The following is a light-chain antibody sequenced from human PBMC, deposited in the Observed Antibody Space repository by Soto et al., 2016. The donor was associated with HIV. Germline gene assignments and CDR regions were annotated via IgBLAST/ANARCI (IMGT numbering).Light chain of an antibody. CDR1: QSISGW. Sequence: DIQMTQSPSALSASVGDRVTITCRASQSISGWLAWYQQKPGKAPKVLIYKTSNLKSGVPSRFSGSGSGTHFSLTISSLQPDDFATYYCQQYYSSPYTFGQGTKLEI. V-gene: IGKV1-5*03. CDR3: QQYYSSPYT. CDR2: KTS. J-gene: IGKJ2*01.